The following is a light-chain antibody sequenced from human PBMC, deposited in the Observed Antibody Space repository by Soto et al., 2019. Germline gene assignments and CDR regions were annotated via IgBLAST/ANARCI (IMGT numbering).Light chain of an antibody. CDR3: QQYNSWPPIT. CDR2: DAS. V-gene: IGKV3-15*01. CDR1: QSVSSY. Sequence: VLTQSPGTLSLSPGESATLXXRASQSVSSYSLAWYQQKPGQAPRLXXYDASTRATGIPDRFSGGGSGTEFTLTISSLQSEDFVVYYCQQYNSWPPITFGQGTRLEIK. J-gene: IGKJ5*01.